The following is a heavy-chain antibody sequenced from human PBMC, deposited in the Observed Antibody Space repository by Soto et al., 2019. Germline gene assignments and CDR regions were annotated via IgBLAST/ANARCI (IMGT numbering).Heavy chain of an antibody. V-gene: IGHV1-58*02. J-gene: IGHJ6*02. Sequence: SVKVSCKTSGFTFTSSAIQWVRQARGQRLEWIGWIVVGSDNTNYAQKFQERVTITRDLSTNTIYMDLSGLRSEDTAVYYCAASPSFWQNYRSGAMNVWAQGTTVPVSS. D-gene: IGHD1-7*01. CDR3: AASPSFWQNYRSGAMNV. CDR2: IVVGSDNT. CDR1: GFTFTSSA.